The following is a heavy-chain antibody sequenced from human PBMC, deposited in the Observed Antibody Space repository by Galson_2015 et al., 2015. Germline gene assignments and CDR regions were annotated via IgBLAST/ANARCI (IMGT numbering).Heavy chain of an antibody. CDR1: GFTFSSYA. Sequence: SLRLSCAASGFTFSSYAMSWVRQAPGKGLEWVSAISGSGGSTYYADSVKGRFTISRDNSKNTLYLQMNSLRAEDTAVYYCARDRASVVSNWFDPWGQGTLVTVSS. J-gene: IGHJ5*02. D-gene: IGHD3-22*01. CDR3: ARDRASVVSNWFDP. CDR2: ISGSGGST. V-gene: IGHV3-23*01.